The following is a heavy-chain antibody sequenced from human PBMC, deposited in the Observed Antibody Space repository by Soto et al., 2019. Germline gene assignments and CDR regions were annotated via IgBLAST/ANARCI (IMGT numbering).Heavy chain of an antibody. CDR2: ISWNSGSI. Sequence: EVQLVESGGGLVQHGRSLRLSCAASGFTFDDYAMHWVRQAPGKGLEWVSGISWNSGSIGYADSVKGRFTISRDNAKNSLYLQMNSLRAEDTALYYSAKDVTSSGYGQSFDYWGQGTLVTVSS. D-gene: IGHD5-12*01. J-gene: IGHJ4*02. V-gene: IGHV3-9*01. CDR3: AKDVTSSGYGQSFDY. CDR1: GFTFDDYA.